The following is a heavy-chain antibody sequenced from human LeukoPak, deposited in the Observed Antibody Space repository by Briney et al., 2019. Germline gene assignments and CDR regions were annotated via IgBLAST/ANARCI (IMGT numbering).Heavy chain of an antibody. V-gene: IGHV1-69*01. CDR1: GGTFSSYA. D-gene: IGHD2-15*01. CDR2: IIPVFGTA. Sequence: ASVKVSCKNSGGTFSSYAISWVRQAPGQGLEWMGGIIPVFGTANYAQKFQGRVTITADESTSTAYMELSSLRSEDTAVYYCAIYPVYYSPFAYWGHESLVNCSS. CDR3: AIYPVYYSPFAY. J-gene: IGHJ4*01.